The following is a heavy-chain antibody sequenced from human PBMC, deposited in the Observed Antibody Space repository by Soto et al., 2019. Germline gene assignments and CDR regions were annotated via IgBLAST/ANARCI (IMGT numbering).Heavy chain of an antibody. J-gene: IGHJ4*02. V-gene: IGHV3-30*18. CDR1: GFSFNSYG. Sequence: QEQLVESGGGVVQPGTSRRLSCTASGFSFNSYGMDWVRQAPGKGLEWVARILYDGSNKFYGDSVKGRFTISRDNSKNTLYLQMDSLRVEDTAVYYCVKDLALMGDYWGQGTPVTVSS. D-gene: IGHD3-16*01. CDR2: ILYDGSNK. CDR3: VKDLALMGDY.